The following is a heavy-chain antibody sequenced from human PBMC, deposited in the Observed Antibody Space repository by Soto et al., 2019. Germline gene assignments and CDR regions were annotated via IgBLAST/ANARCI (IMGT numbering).Heavy chain of an antibody. CDR1: GFTFSSYG. D-gene: IGHD3-22*01. J-gene: IGHJ4*02. Sequence: QVQLVESGGGVVQPGRSLRLSCAASGFTFSSYGMHWVRQAPGKGLEWVAVIWYDGRNKYYADSVKGRFTISRDNSKNTLYLQMNSLRAEDTAVYYCARDGGYYDSSGYWDYWGQGTLVTVSS. V-gene: IGHV3-33*01. CDR3: ARDGGYYDSSGYWDY. CDR2: IWYDGRNK.